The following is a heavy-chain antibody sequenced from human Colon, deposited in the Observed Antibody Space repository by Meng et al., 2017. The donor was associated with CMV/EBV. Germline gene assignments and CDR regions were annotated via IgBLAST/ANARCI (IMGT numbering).Heavy chain of an antibody. J-gene: IGHJ4*02. V-gene: IGHV4-34*01. CDR2: INHYGSF. D-gene: IGHD2-21*01. Sequence: YGGSLTDYDWSWIRQSPGKGLEWIGEINHYGSFNYNPSLRSRVTISRDKSQNTFSLKLSSVTAADTAVYYCARGGNIVRSLALPFDYWGQGTLVTVSS. CDR3: ARGGNIVRSLALPFDY. CDR1: GGSLTDYD.